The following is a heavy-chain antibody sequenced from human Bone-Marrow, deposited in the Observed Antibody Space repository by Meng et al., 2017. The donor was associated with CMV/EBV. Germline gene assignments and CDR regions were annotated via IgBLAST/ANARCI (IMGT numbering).Heavy chain of an antibody. Sequence: ASVKVSCKASGYTFTGYYVHWVRQAPGQGLEWMGWSSIYKVTPDYAQKFQDRISMTTDTSTNTAYMELKSLRSDDTAVYYCARDSLLRFSPTRDVWGQGTTVTVSS. CDR3: ARDSLLRFSPTRDV. CDR1: GYTFTGYY. CDR2: SSIYKVTP. J-gene: IGHJ6*02. D-gene: IGHD3-3*01. V-gene: IGHV1-18*04.